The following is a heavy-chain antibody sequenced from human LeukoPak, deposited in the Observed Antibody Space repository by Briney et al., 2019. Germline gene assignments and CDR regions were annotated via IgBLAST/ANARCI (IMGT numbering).Heavy chain of an antibody. Sequence: PSETLSLTCTVSGGSISSYYWSWIRQPPGKGLEWIGEINHSGSTNYNPSLKSRVTISVDTSKNQFSLKLSSVTAADTAVYYCARGGDSGSYYRYYYYYGMDVWGQGTTVTVSS. CDR2: INHSGST. D-gene: IGHD1-26*01. V-gene: IGHV4-34*01. J-gene: IGHJ6*02. CDR1: GGSISSYY. CDR3: ARGGDSGSYYRYYYYYGMDV.